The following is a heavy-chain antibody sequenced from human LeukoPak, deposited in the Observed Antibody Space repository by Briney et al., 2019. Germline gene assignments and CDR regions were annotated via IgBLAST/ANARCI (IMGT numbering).Heavy chain of an antibody. Sequence: GGSLRLSCAASGFTVSSNYMSWVRQAPGKGLEWVSSISSSSSYIYYADSVKGRFTISRDNAKNSLYLQMNSLRAEDTAVYYCARVDYTEGGWFDPWGQGTLVTVSS. CDR3: ARVDYTEGGWFDP. J-gene: IGHJ5*02. V-gene: IGHV3-21*01. CDR2: ISSSSSYI. CDR1: GFTVSSNY. D-gene: IGHD3-3*01.